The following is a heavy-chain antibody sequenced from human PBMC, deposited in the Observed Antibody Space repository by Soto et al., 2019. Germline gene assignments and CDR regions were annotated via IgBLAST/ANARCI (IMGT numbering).Heavy chain of an antibody. Sequence: ASVKVSCKVSGYTLTELSMHWVRQAPGKGLEWMGGFDPEDGETIYAQKFQGRVTMTEDTSTDTAYMELSSLRSEDTAVYYCATDGRNFNKNGTAPSYNYTDFSGQRNTVPVS. D-gene: IGHD1-1*01. V-gene: IGHV1-24*01. CDR2: FDPEDGET. CDR1: GYTLTELS. J-gene: IGHJ6*03. CDR3: ATDGRNFNKNGTAPSYNYTDF.